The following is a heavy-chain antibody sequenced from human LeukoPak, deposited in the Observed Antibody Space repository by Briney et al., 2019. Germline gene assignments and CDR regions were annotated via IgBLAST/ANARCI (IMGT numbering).Heavy chain of an antibody. V-gene: IGHV4-39*07. CDR1: GGSISSSSYY. Sequence: SETLSLTCTVSGGSISSSSYYWGWIRQPPGKGLEWIGSIYYSGSTYYNPSLKSRVTISVDTSKNQFSLKLSSVTAADTAVYYCAAVLGYCSGGSCYRPIDYWGQGTLVTVSS. J-gene: IGHJ4*02. CDR2: IYYSGST. CDR3: AAVLGYCSGGSCYRPIDY. D-gene: IGHD2-15*01.